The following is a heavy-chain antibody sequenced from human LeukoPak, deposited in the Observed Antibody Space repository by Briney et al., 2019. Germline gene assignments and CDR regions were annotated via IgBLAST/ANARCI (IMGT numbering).Heavy chain of an antibody. V-gene: IGHV3-23*01. CDR1: GFTFSSYA. CDR2: IVGSGDST. D-gene: IGHD3-16*01. Sequence: GGSLRLSCAASGFTFSSYAMSWVRQTPEKGLEWVSNIVGSGDSTHYADSVKGRFTISRDNSKNTMYLQMNSLRAQDTALYYCAKGLGGELAVLVYWGQGTLVTVSS. J-gene: IGHJ4*02. CDR3: AKGLGGELAVLVY.